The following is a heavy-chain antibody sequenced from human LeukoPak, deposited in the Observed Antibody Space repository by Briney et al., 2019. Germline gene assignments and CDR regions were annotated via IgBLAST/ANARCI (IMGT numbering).Heavy chain of an antibody. CDR2: ISISGTTI. CDR1: GFTFSDYY. V-gene: IGHV3-11*04. CDR3: ARSELGYYYYYMDA. J-gene: IGHJ6*03. Sequence: PGGSLRLSCAASGFTFSDYYMSWIRQAPGKGLEWISYISISGTTIYYADSVKGRFTTSRDNAKNSLYLQMNSLRAEDTGVYYCARSELGYYYYYMDAWGQGTMVSVSS. D-gene: IGHD7-27*01.